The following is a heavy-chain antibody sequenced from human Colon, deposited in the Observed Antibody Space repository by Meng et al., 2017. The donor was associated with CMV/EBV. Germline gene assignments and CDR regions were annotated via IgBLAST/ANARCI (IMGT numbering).Heavy chain of an antibody. CDR2: MFHDGST. CDR1: GLSVTSNY. Sequence: GGSLRLSCVASGLSVTSNYMTWVRQAPGKGLEWVSAMFHDGSTFYADSAKGRFTMSRDNFKNTVFLQMNSLRGDDTAVYFCARVGIRALNFDSWGPGTLVTVSS. V-gene: IGHV3-53*01. CDR3: ARVGIRALNFDS. J-gene: IGHJ4*02. D-gene: IGHD3-10*01.